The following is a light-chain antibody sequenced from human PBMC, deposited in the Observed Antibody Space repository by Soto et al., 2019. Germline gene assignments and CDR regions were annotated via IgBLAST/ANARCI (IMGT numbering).Light chain of an antibody. Sequence: QSVLTQPPSVSAAPGQKVTISCSGSSSNIGNNYVSWYQHLPGTAPKLLIYEVSQRPSGVPDRFSGSKSGNTASLTVSGLQAEDEADYYCNSYAGSNNVFGTGTKVTVL. CDR2: EVS. V-gene: IGLV2-8*01. J-gene: IGLJ1*01. CDR1: SSNIGNNY. CDR3: NSYAGSNNV.